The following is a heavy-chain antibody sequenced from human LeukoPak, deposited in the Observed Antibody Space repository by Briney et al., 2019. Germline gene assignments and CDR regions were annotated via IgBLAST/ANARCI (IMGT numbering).Heavy chain of an antibody. J-gene: IGHJ6*03. CDR2: MNPNSGNT. Sequence: GASVKVSCKASGYTFTSYDINWVRQATGQGLEWMGWMNPNSGNTGYAQKFQGRVTITRNTSKSTAYMELSSLRSEDTAVYYCARGLLEGDYMDVWGKGTTVTVSS. CDR3: ARGLLEGDYMDV. V-gene: IGHV1-8*03. D-gene: IGHD1-26*01. CDR1: GYTFTSYD.